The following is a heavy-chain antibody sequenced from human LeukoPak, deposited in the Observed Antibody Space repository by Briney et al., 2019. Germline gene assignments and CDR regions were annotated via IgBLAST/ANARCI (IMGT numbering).Heavy chain of an antibody. Sequence: GASVKVSRKASGYTFTSYGISWVRQAPGQGLEWMGWTSAYNGNTNYAQKLQGRVTMTTDTSTSTAYMELRSLRSDDTAVYYCARDLVGGHPTDGGNSIDYWGQGTLVTVSS. CDR2: TSAYNGNT. D-gene: IGHD4-23*01. V-gene: IGHV1-18*01. CDR1: GYTFTSYG. J-gene: IGHJ4*02. CDR3: ARDLVGGHPTDGGNSIDY.